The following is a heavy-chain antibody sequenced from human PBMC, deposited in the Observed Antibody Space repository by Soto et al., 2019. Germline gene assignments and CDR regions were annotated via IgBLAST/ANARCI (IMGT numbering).Heavy chain of an antibody. J-gene: IGHJ4*02. V-gene: IGHV2-5*02. Sequence: QITLKESGPTLVKPTQTLTLTCTFSGFSLSTSGVGVGWIRQPPGKALERLALIYWDDDKRYSPSLKSRLTITHDTTKNQVVLTMTNMDPVDTATYYCAHYGDGPLFDWLPPPDYWGQGTLVIVSS. CDR1: GFSLSTSGVG. CDR3: AHYGDGPLFDWLPPPDY. D-gene: IGHD3-9*01. CDR2: IYWDDDK.